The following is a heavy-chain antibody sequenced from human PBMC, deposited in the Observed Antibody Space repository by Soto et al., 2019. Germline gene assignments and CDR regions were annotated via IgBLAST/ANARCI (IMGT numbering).Heavy chain of an antibody. D-gene: IGHD1-26*01. V-gene: IGHV4-59*01. CDR2: IYYSGST. CDR1: GGSISSYY. J-gene: IGHJ4*02. Sequence: LSLTCTVSGGSISSYYWSWIRQPPGKGLEWIGYIYYSGSTNYNPSLKSRVTISVDTSKNQFSLKLSSVTVADTAVYYCARYRGGSFYFDYWGQGTLVTVSS. CDR3: ARYRGGSFYFDY.